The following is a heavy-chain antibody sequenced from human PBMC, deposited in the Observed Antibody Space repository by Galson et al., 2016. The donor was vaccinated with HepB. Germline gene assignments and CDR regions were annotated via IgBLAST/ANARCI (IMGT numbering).Heavy chain of an antibody. Sequence: SETLSLTCTVSGVSIATGRYYWVWIRQPAGKGLDFLGSIYNSVSTSYNPSLKSRLTMSVDTSKNQFSLRLTSVTAADTAVYYCARGYLGSGRTDCWGQGTLVTVSS. J-gene: IGHJ4*02. CDR2: IYNSVST. V-gene: IGHV4-39*01. D-gene: IGHD3-10*01. CDR1: GVSIATGRYY. CDR3: ARGYLGSGRTDC.